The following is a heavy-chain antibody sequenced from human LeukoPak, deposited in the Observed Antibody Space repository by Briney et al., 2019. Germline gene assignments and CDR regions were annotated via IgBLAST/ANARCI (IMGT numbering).Heavy chain of an antibody. Sequence: GGSLRLSCAASGFTFSTYSMNWVRQAPGKGLEWVSFIDTTTSYIYYGDSVKGRFTISRDNAKNSLYLQMNGLRAEDTAVYYCARGRSITLLRGIAMSDGFDIWGQGAMVTVSS. CDR3: ARGRSITLLRGIAMSDGFDI. D-gene: IGHD3-10*01. V-gene: IGHV3-21*01. CDR1: GFTFSTYS. J-gene: IGHJ3*02. CDR2: IDTTTSYI.